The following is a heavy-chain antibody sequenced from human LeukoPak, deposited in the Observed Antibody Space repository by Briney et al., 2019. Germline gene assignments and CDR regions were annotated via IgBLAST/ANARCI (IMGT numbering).Heavy chain of an antibody. CDR1: GFTFSDYY. D-gene: IGHD3-10*01. J-gene: IGHJ3*02. CDR2: ISYDGSNK. CDR3: AKASGVPWADYAFDI. Sequence: GGSLRLSCAASGFTFSDYYMSWIRQAPGKGLGWVAVISYDGSNKYYADSVKGRITISRDNSNTTLYLQMNSLRAEATAVYYCAKASGVPWADYAFDIWGQGTMVTVSS. V-gene: IGHV3-30*18.